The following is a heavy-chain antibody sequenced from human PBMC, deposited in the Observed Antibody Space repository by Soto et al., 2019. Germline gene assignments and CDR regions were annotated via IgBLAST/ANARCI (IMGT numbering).Heavy chain of an antibody. CDR1: GGSISSGDYY. D-gene: IGHD6-19*01. CDR2: IYYSGST. Sequence: QVQLQESGPGLVKPSQTLSLTCTVSGGSISSGDYYWSWIRQPPGEGLEWIGYIYYSGSTYYNPSLKSRVTISVDTSKSQFSLRVSSVTAAYTAVYYCVRGRRVAAANWFDPWGQGTLVTVSS. J-gene: IGHJ5*02. V-gene: IGHV4-30-4*01. CDR3: VRGRRVAAANWFDP.